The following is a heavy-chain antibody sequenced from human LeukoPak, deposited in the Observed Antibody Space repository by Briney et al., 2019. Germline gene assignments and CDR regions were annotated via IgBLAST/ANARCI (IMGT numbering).Heavy chain of an antibody. D-gene: IGHD2-2*01. CDR2: ISYDGNNR. CDR3: ARDQLLMLRLTEIHYFDA. Sequence: PGGSLRLSCAASGFTFSSYWMHWVRQAPDKGLEWVAVISYDGNNRYYGDSVKGRFTISRDNSKNTLYLQMNSLRPEDTAVYYCARDQLLMLRLTEIHYFDAWGQGTLVTVSS. CDR1: GFTFSSYW. J-gene: IGHJ4*02. V-gene: IGHV3-30*03.